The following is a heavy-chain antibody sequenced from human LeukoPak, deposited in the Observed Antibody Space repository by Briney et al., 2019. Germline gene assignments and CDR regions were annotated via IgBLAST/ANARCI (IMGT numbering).Heavy chain of an antibody. CDR3: ARWGMVRGVIIG. D-gene: IGHD3-10*01. CDR1: GGSISSYY. J-gene: IGHJ4*02. CDR2: ISASGST. Sequence: SETLSLTCTVSGGSISSYYWSWIRQPAGKGLEWLGRISASGSTYYNPSLKSRVTISVDTSKNQFSLKLSSVTAADTAVYYCARWGMVRGVIIGGGQGTLVTVSS. V-gene: IGHV4-4*07.